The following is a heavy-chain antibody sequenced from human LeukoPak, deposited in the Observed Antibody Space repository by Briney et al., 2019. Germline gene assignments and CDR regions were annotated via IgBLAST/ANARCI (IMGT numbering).Heavy chain of an antibody. CDR3: ARHLEKDFWTGIYKDYYYYYMDV. J-gene: IGHJ6*03. CDR2: ISKSSDYI. Sequence: GGSLRLSCAASGFNFSTYAMNWVRQAPGKGLERVSSISKSSDYIKYADSVRGRFTISRDNAKNSLYLQMNSLRAEDTAVYYCARHLEKDFWTGIYKDYYYYYMDVWGKGTTVTVSS. CDR1: GFNFSTYA. D-gene: IGHD3/OR15-3a*01. V-gene: IGHV3-21*01.